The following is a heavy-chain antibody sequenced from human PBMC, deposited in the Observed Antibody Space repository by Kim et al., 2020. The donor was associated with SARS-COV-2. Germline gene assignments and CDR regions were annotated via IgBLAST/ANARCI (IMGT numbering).Heavy chain of an antibody. D-gene: IGHD3-22*01. CDR3: ARAPITMIVVVKAFDI. V-gene: IGHV4-31*02. Sequence: PSTRSRITISVDTSKNQFSLKLGSVTAADTAVYYCARAPITMIVVVKAFDIWGQGTMVTVSS. J-gene: IGHJ3*02.